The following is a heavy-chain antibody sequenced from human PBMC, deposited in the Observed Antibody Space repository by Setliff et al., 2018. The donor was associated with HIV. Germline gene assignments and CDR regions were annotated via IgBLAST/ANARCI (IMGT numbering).Heavy chain of an antibody. CDR3: ARPRLYGTALDL. CDR2: IDPDKGDT. D-gene: IGHD3-10*01. CDR1: GYTFTDFW. V-gene: IGHV1-2*02. Sequence: ASVKVSCKISGYTFTDFWIHWVRQAPGQGLESMGWIDPDKGDTGYAHNFQGRVIMTRDTSTSTVYMELHWLTSEDTAVYYCARPRLYGTALDLWGQGTLVTVSS. J-gene: IGHJ5*02.